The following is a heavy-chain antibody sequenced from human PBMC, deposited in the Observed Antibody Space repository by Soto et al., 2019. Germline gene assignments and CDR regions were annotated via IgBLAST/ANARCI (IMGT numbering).Heavy chain of an antibody. V-gene: IGHV4-59*01. Sequence: PSETLSLTCTVSGGSISSYYWSWIRQPPGKGLEWIGYIYYSGSTNYNPSLKSRVTISVDTSKNQFSLKLSSVTAADTAVYYCARVGGYSYGHDYWGQGTLVTVSS. CDR2: IYYSGST. J-gene: IGHJ4*02. CDR1: GGSISSYY. D-gene: IGHD5-18*01. CDR3: ARVGGYSYGHDY.